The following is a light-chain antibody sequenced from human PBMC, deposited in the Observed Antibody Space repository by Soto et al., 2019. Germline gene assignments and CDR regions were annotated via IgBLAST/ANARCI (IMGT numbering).Light chain of an antibody. CDR2: GAS. CDR3: HQYDDGPYT. CDR1: QSVSSN. V-gene: IGKV3-15*01. Sequence: EIVMTQSPATLSLSPGAGATLSCRASQSVSSNVAWYQQIPGQTPRLLIYGASTRATGIPVRFSGSGSGTEFTLTISSLQSEDFAVYYCHQYDDGPYTFGQGTKVDIK. J-gene: IGKJ2*01.